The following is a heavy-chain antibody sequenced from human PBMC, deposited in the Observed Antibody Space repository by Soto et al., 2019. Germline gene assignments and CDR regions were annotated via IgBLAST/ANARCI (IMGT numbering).Heavy chain of an antibody. D-gene: IGHD3-22*01. CDR1: GGSISSYY. V-gene: IGHV4-59*01. J-gene: IGHJ5*02. CDR3: ARAPSYYYDSSGYYFYWFDP. Sequence: SETLSLTCTVSGGSISSYYWSWIRQPPGKGLEWIGYIYYSGSTNYNPALKSRVTISVDTSKNQFSLQLSSVTAADTAVYYCARAPSYYYDSSGYYFYWFDPWGQGTLVTVSS. CDR2: IYYSGST.